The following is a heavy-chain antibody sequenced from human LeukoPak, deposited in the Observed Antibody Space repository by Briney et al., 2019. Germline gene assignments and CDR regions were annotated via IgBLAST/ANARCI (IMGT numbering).Heavy chain of an antibody. CDR3: ARLHVYYYGWFDP. Sequence: PSETLSLTCTVSSDPITSSSYYWGWIRQPPETGLEWIGSVYHTGKTYYNPSLKNRVTISVETSKNHFSLSLRSVTASDTAIYFCARLHVYYYGWFDPWGQGTLVTVSS. J-gene: IGHJ5*02. CDR1: SDPITSSSYY. V-gene: IGHV4-39*01. D-gene: IGHD2-8*01. CDR2: VYHTGKT.